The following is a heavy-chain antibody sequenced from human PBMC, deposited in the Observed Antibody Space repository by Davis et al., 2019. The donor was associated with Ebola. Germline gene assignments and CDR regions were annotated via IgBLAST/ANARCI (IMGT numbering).Heavy chain of an antibody. V-gene: IGHV4-61*05. CDR3: ARGVVCTNGVCSGNWFDP. CDR1: GGSISSRSYY. Sequence: PSETLSLTCTVSGGSISSRSYYWSWIRQPPGKGLEWIGYIYYSGSTNYNPSLKSRVTISVDTSKNQFSLKLSSVTAADTAVYYCARGVVCTNGVCSGNWFDPWGQGTLVTVSS. CDR2: IYYSGST. J-gene: IGHJ5*02. D-gene: IGHD2-8*01.